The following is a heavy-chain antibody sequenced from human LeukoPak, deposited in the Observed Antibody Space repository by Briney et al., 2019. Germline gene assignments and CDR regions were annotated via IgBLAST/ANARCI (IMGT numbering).Heavy chain of an antibody. CDR2: IRGTGSTM. V-gene: IGHV3-48*02. J-gene: IGHJ6*02. D-gene: IGHD3-10*01. CDR3: ARDSYYGSGSPGTPYYYYGLDV. CDR1: GFTFSSYS. Sequence: GGSLRLSCAASGFTFSSYSMNWVRQAPGKGLEWVSYIRGTGSTMYYADSVKGRFTISRDNAKNSLYLQMNSLRDEDTAVYYCARDSYYGSGSPGTPYYYYGLDVWGQGTPVTVSS.